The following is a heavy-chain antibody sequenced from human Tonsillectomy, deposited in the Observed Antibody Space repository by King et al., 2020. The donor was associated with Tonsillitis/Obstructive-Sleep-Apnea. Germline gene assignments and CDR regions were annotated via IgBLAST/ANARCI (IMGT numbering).Heavy chain of an antibody. Sequence: VQLVESGAEVKKPGESLKISCTGSGYTFTTYWVAWVRQMPGKGLEWMGIIYPGDSDTRYSPSFQGQVTISADKSMTTAYLQWSSLKASDTAMYYCARRACSSGSCSNFDFWGQGTLVTVSS. CDR2: IYPGDSDT. CDR3: ARRACSSGSCSNFDF. J-gene: IGHJ4*02. CDR1: GYTFTTYW. D-gene: IGHD2-15*01. V-gene: IGHV5-51*01.